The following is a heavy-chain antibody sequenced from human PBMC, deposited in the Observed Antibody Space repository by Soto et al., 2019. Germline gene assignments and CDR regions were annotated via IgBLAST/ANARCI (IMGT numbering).Heavy chain of an antibody. CDR3: ARNAADGIDYYSGMDV. CDR1: GGTFSSYA. J-gene: IGHJ6*02. V-gene: IGHV1-69*13. D-gene: IGHD6-13*01. CDR2: IIPIFGTA. Sequence: GASVKVSCKASGGTFSSYAISWVRQAPGQGLEWMGGIIPIFGTANYAQKFQGRVTITADESTSTAYMELSSLRSEDTAVYYCARNAADGIDYYSGMDVWGQGTTVTVSS.